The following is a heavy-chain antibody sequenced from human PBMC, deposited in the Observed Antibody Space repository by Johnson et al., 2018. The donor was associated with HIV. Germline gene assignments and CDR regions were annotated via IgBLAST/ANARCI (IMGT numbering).Heavy chain of an antibody. CDR1: GFIFSNAW. J-gene: IGHJ3*02. V-gene: IGHV3-15*01. D-gene: IGHD3-3*01. CDR2: IKSKTDGGTT. CDR3: TTDPRFLEWLLRGGTDPFHI. Sequence: VQLVESGGGLVQPGGSLRVSCVASGFIFSNAWMRWVRQAPGKGLEWVGRIKSKTDGGTTDYAAPVKGRFTISRDNSKNTLYLQMNSLKIEYTAVYYCTTDPRFLEWLLRGGTDPFHIWGQGTMVTVS.